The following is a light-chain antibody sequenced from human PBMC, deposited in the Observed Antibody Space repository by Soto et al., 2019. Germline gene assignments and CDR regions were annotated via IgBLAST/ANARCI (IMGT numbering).Light chain of an antibody. J-gene: IGKJ1*01. CDR1: QSISSW. Sequence: DIEITQSPSTLSASVGDRVTITCRASQSISSWLAWYQQKPGKAPKLLIYDASSLESGVPSRLSGSGSGTEFTLTISNLQPDDSGTYYCQQYHSFGTFGQGTKVDI. CDR2: DAS. CDR3: QQYHSFGT. V-gene: IGKV1-5*01.